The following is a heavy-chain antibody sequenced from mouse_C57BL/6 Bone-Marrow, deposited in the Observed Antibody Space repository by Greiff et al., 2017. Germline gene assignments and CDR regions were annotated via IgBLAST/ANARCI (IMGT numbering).Heavy chain of an antibody. J-gene: IGHJ3*01. D-gene: IGHD2-3*01. CDR2: FYPGSGSI. CDR1: GYTFTEYT. CDR3: ARHEVRIYDGFSWFAY. Sequence: LVKPGASVKLSCKASGYTFTEYTIHWVKQRSGQGLEWIGWFYPGSGSIKYNEKFKDKATLTADKSSSTVYMELSSLTSEDSAVYFCARHEVRIYDGFSWFAYWGQGTLVTVSA. V-gene: IGHV1-62-2*01.